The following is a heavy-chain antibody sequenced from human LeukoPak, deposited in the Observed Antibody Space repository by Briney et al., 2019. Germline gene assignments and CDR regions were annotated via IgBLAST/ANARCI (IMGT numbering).Heavy chain of an antibody. D-gene: IGHD3-10*01. CDR3: ARDGTYGSGSPM. V-gene: IGHV1-69*05. CDR2: IIPIFGTA. Sequence: SVKVSCKASGGTFSSYAISWVRQAPGQGLEWMGRIIPIFGTANYAQKFPGRVTITTDESTSTAYMELSSLRSEDTAVYYCARDGTYGSGSPMWGQGTLVTVSS. J-gene: IGHJ4*02. CDR1: GGTFSSYA.